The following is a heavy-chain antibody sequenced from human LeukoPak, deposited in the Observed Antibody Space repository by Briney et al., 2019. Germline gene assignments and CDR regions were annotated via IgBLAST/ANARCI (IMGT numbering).Heavy chain of an antibody. CDR3: ARSAGWFGDYYYYMDV. CDR2: IIPIFGTA. V-gene: IGHV1-69*05. CDR1: GGTFSSYA. J-gene: IGHJ6*03. D-gene: IGHD3-10*01. Sequence: GSSVKVSCKASGGTFSSYAISWERQAPGQGLEWMGGIIPIFGTANYAQKFQGRVTITTDESTSTAYMELSSLRSEDTAVYYCARSAGWFGDYYYYMDVWGKGTTVTVSS.